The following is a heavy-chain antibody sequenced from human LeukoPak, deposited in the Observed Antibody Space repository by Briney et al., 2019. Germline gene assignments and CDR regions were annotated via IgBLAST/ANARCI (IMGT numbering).Heavy chain of an antibody. CDR2: IKQDGSEK. Sequence: GGSLRLSCAASGFIFSSYWMTWVRQAPGKGLEWVANIKQDGSEKYYVDSVKGRFTISRDNAKNSLYLQMNSLRAEDTAVYYCARVPYNWNLNYYYDMDVWGLGTTVTVS. J-gene: IGHJ6*02. V-gene: IGHV3-7*01. D-gene: IGHD1-7*01. CDR3: ARVPYNWNLNYYYDMDV. CDR1: GFIFSSYW.